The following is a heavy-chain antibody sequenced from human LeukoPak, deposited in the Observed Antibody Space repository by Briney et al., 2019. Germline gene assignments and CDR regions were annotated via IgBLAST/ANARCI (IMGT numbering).Heavy chain of an antibody. CDR2: ISYDGSNQ. CDR1: GFAFSSLA. V-gene: IGHV3-30-3*01. J-gene: IGHJ4*02. Sequence: GTSLRLSCAVSGFAFSSLAMHWARRAPGKGLEWVAFISYDGSNQYYADSVKGRFTISRDNSKNTLYLQMNNLRAEDTAIYYCARVGSRYCSGANCYDGFWGQGTLVSVSS. D-gene: IGHD2-15*01. CDR3: ARVGSRYCSGANCYDGF.